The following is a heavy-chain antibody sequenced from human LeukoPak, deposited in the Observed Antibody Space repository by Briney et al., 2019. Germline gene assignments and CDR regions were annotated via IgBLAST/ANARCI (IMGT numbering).Heavy chain of an antibody. CDR3: ARDGADNSGYYFGSL. Sequence: GGSLRLSCAASGFTFSSYSMNWVRQAPGKGLEWVSVIYNGGSPDYADSAKGRFSISTDNSKNTLYLQMNSLRVEDTAVYYCARDGADNSGYYFGSLWGQGTVVTVSS. CDR1: GFTFSSYS. V-gene: IGHV3-53*01. J-gene: IGHJ3*01. CDR2: IYNGGSP. D-gene: IGHD3-22*01.